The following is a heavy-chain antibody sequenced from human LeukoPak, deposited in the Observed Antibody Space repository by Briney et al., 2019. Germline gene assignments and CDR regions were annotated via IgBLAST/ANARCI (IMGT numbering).Heavy chain of an antibody. CDR1: GGSFSGYY. CDR3: ARADGTDY. CDR2: INHSGST. J-gene: IGHJ4*02. V-gene: IGHV4-34*01. Sequence: SETLSLTCAVYGGSFSGYYWSWIRQPPGKGLEWIGEINHSGSTNYNPSLKSRVTTSVDTSKNQFSLKLSSVTAADTAVYYCARADGTDYWGQGTLVTVSS.